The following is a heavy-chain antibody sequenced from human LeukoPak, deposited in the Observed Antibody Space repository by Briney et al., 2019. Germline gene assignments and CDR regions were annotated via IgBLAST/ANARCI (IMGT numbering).Heavy chain of an antibody. J-gene: IGHJ4*02. Sequence: GESLNISLKSSGYTFRTYWIGGVRQMPGKGLGWIGIIYPDDSDNIYSPPFQAQVTISADKSISSAYLQWRSLKASDTVMYYCARLVGMTTFVDYWGQGTLVIVSS. V-gene: IGHV5-51*01. CDR3: ARLVGMTTFVDY. CDR2: IYPDDSDN. D-gene: IGHD3-16*01. CDR1: GYTFRTYW.